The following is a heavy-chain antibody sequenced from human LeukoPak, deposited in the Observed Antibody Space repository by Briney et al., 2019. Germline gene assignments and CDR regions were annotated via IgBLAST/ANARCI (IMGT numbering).Heavy chain of an antibody. Sequence: GGSLRLSCAASGFTFDDYGMSWVRQAPGKGLEWVSGINWNGGSTGYADSVKGRFTISRDNAKNSLYLQMNSLRAEDTAVYYCATNFDWPSYFDYWGQGTLVTVSS. CDR3: ATNFDWPSYFDY. D-gene: IGHD3-9*01. CDR1: GFTFDDYG. J-gene: IGHJ4*02. CDR2: INWNGGST. V-gene: IGHV3-20*04.